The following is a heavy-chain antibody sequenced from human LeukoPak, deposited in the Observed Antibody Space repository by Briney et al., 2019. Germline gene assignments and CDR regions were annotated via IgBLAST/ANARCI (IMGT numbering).Heavy chain of an antibody. V-gene: IGHV3-66*01. CDR3: AKTDYGDYPDC. J-gene: IGHJ4*02. CDR2: IYSVGTT. Sequence: PGGSLRLSCSASGFPFSSYAMHWVRQAPGKGLEWVSVIYSVGTTYYADSVKGRFTISRDNSKNTLYLQMNSLRAEDTAVYYCAKTDYGDYPDCWGQGTLVTVSS. CDR1: GFPFSSYA. D-gene: IGHD4-17*01.